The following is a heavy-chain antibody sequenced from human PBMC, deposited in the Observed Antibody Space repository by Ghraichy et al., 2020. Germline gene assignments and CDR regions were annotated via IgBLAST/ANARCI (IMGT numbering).Heavy chain of an antibody. CDR2: INNDGSYT. J-gene: IGHJ4*02. Sequence: GSLRLSCAASGFTLRSFWMHWVRQVPGKGLMWVARINNDGSYTIYADSVKGRFTISRDNAKNTLYPQMNSLRAEDTAVYYCTRDQDGMGGTMDYWGQGSRVTVSS. CDR1: GFTLRSFW. CDR3: TRDQDGMGGTMDY. D-gene: IGHD1-26*01. V-gene: IGHV3-74*01.